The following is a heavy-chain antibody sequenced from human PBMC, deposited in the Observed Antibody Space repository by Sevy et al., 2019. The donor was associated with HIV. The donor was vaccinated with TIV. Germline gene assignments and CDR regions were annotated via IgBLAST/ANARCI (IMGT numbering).Heavy chain of an antibody. CDR1: GFSFSSYG. V-gene: IGHV3-33*01. Sequence: GGSLRLSCAASGFSFSSYGMHWVRQAPGKGLEWLAVIWFDGSNEYYADSVKGRFTISRDIAKNTLYLQMNSLRAEDTAVYYCAGDLEFYGCRGYGPAFNPDYWGRGTLVTVSS. CDR2: IWFDGSNE. J-gene: IGHJ4*02. CDR3: AGDLEFYGCRGYGPAFNPDY. D-gene: IGHD1-1*01.